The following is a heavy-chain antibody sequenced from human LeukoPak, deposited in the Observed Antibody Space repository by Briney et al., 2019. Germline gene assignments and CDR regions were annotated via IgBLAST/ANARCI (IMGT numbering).Heavy chain of an antibody. D-gene: IGHD2/OR15-2a*01. Sequence: GGSLRLSCAASGFSFSDSYMSWIRQAPGQGLEWLSYIKSSDTPTFYADSVKGRFTVSRDNAKNSLYLQMNSLRAEDTAVYYCARRGNMSSHAFDIWGQGTVVTVSS. CDR1: GFSFSDSY. CDR2: IKSSDTPT. J-gene: IGHJ3*02. CDR3: ARRGNMSSHAFDI. V-gene: IGHV3-11*01.